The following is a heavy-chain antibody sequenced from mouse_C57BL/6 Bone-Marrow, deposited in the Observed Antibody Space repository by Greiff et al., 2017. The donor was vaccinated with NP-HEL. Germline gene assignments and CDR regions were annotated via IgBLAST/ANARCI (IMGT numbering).Heavy chain of an antibody. CDR1: GYTFTDYN. D-gene: IGHD2-5*01. CDR2: INPNNGGT. Sequence: VQLQQSGPELVKPGASVKIPCKASGYTFTDYNMDWVKQSHGKSLEWIGDINPNNGGTIYNQKFKGKATLTVDKSSITAYMELRSLTSEDTAVYYCARGESNPDYAMDYWGQGTSVTVSS. V-gene: IGHV1-18*01. J-gene: IGHJ4*01. CDR3: ARGESNPDYAMDY.